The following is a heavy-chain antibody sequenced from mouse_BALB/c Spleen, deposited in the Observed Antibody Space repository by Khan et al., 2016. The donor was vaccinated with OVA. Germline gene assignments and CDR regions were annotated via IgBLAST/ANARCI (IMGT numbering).Heavy chain of an antibody. CDR2: ISSGATST. D-gene: IGHD2-1*01. V-gene: IGHV5-6-4*01. Sequence: EVELVESGGGLVKPGGSLKLSCAASGFTFSSYTLSWVRQTPEKRLEWVATISSGATSTYYPDSVNGRFTISRDNAKNTLSLQMSSLKSEDTAMYYCTRDGNYAHWFFDVWGAGTTVTVSS. CDR3: TRDGNYAHWFFDV. J-gene: IGHJ1*01. CDR1: GFTFSSYT.